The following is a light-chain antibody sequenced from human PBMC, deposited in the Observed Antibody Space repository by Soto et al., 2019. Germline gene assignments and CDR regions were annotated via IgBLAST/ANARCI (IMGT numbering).Light chain of an antibody. J-gene: IGLJ3*02. CDR3: CSYAGSYTWV. CDR1: SSDVGGYNY. Sequence: QSVLTQPRSVSGSPGQSVTISCTGTSSDVGGYNYVSWYQQHPGKAPTVMIYDVSKRPSGVPDRFSGSKSGNTASLTISGLEAEDEADYYCCSYAGSYTWVFGGGTKLTVL. CDR2: DVS. V-gene: IGLV2-11*01.